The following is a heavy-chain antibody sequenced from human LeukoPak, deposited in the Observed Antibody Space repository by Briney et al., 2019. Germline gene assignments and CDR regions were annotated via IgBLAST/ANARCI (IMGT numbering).Heavy chain of an antibody. CDR1: GGSISSGSYY. D-gene: IGHD5-12*01. J-gene: IGHJ4*02. Sequence: SETLSLTCTVSGGSISSGSYYWSWIRQPAGKGLEWIGRIYTSGSTNYNPSLKSRVTISVDTSKNQFSLKLSSVTAADTAVYYCAKSNGYGLIDYWGQGTLVTVSS. CDR3: AKSNGYGLIDY. V-gene: IGHV4-61*02. CDR2: IYTSGST.